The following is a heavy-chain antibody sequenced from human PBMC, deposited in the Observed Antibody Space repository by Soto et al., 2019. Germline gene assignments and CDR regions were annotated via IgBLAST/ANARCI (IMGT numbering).Heavy chain of an antibody. CDR1: GFTFSSYA. V-gene: IGHV3-23*01. Sequence: PGGSLRLSCAASGFTFSSYAMNWVRQAPGKGLEWVSVISGSGGSTYYADSVKGRFTISRDNAKNSLYLQMNSLRAEDTAVYYCARDRADFLLFGELSSQPSGGWFDPWGQGTLVTVSS. CDR3: ARDRADFLLFGELSSQPSGGWFDP. D-gene: IGHD3-10*01. J-gene: IGHJ5*02. CDR2: ISGSGGST.